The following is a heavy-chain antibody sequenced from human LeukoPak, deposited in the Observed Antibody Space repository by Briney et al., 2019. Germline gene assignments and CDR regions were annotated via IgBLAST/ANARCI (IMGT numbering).Heavy chain of an antibody. V-gene: IGHV3-7*04. CDR3: ARDLKGFNL. Sequence: PGGSLRLSCVASGFSFNAYLISWVRQAPGKGLEWVANIKQDGSQKFYLDSVKGRFTISRDNGNNSLYLHMSRLRVEDTAVYYCARDLKGFNLWGQGALVTVSS. J-gene: IGHJ5*02. CDR1: GFSFNAYL. CDR2: IKQDGSQK.